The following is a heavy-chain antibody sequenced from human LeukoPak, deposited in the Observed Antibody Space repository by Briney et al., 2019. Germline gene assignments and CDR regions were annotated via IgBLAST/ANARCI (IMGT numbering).Heavy chain of an antibody. Sequence: PSETLSLTCTVSGGPISSSSYYWGWIRRPPGKGLEWIGSISYSGSTYYNPSLKSRVTISVGTSKNQFSLKLNSVTAADTAVYYCARSVNIVVEYYFDYWGQGTLVTVSS. CDR2: ISYSGST. D-gene: IGHD2-15*01. CDR3: ARSVNIVVEYYFDY. J-gene: IGHJ4*02. CDR1: GGPISSSSYY. V-gene: IGHV4-39*01.